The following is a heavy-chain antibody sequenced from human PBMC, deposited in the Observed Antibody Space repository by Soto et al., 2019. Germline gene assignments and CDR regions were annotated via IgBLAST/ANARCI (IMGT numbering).Heavy chain of an antibody. D-gene: IGHD6-13*01. Sequence: GGSLRLSCAASGFTVSSNYMIWVRRAPGKGLEWVSLIYRDNTTFYADSVKGRFTVSGDNSRDTLYLQMNSLRADDTAVYYCARDWGSSPDAFGIWGHGTLVGVSS. CDR3: ARDWGSSPDAFGI. V-gene: IGHV3-53*01. CDR1: GFTVSSNY. CDR2: IYRDNTT. J-gene: IGHJ3*02.